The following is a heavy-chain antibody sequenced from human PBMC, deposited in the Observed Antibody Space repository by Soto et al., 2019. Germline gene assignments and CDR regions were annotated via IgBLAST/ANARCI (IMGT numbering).Heavy chain of an antibody. J-gene: IGHJ6*03. D-gene: IGHD3-10*01. Sequence: SETLSLTCTVSGGSISSYYWSWIRQPPGKGLEWIGYIYYSGSTNYNPTLKSLVTIEVDTSKNQFSLELISVTAADTAVYYCARRGRAVGELRLIAPTYYMDVWGKGTTVTVSS. CDR2: IYYSGST. CDR3: ARRGRAVGELRLIAPTYYMDV. V-gene: IGHV4-59*08. CDR1: GGSISSYY.